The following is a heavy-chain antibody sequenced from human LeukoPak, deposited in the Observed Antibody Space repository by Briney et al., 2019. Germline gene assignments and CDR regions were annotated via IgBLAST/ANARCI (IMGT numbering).Heavy chain of an antibody. J-gene: IGHJ4*02. V-gene: IGHV4-38-2*02. D-gene: IGHD3-22*01. CDR2: IYHSGST. Sequence: SETLSLTCAVSGYSISSGYYWGWIRQPPGKGLEWIGSIYHSGSTYYNPSLKSRVTISVDTSKNQFSLKLSSVTAADTAMYYCARESDDSSGYFDYWGQGTLVTVSS. CDR1: GYSISSGYY. CDR3: ARESDDSSGYFDY.